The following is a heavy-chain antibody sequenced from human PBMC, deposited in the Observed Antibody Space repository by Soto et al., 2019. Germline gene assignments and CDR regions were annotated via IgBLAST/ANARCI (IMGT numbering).Heavy chain of an antibody. CDR2: IIPIFGTA. J-gene: IGHJ6*02. V-gene: IGHV1-69*01. Sequence: QVQLVQSGAEVKKPGSSVKVSCKASGGTFSSYAISWVRQAPGQGLEWMGGIIPIFGTANNAQKFQGRVTITADESTSTAYMELSRLGSEDTAVYYCARFPARGSSGSVGSYYYYGMDVWGQGTTVTVSS. CDR3: ARFPARGSSGSVGSYYYYGMDV. CDR1: GGTFSSYA. D-gene: IGHD6-13*01.